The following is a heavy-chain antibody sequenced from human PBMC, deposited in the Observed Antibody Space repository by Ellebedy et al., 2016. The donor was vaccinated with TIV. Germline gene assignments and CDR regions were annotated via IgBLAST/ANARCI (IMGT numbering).Heavy chain of an antibody. Sequence: GGSLRLSCAASGFTFISYDMHWVRQGTGKGLEWVSAIGTAGDTYYPGSVKGRFTISRENAKNSLYLQITSLRAEDTAVYYCARVRFGDTAVDYWGQGTLVTVSS. D-gene: IGHD2-21*01. CDR2: IGTAGDT. V-gene: IGHV3-13*01. CDR1: GFTFISYD. CDR3: ARVRFGDTAVDY. J-gene: IGHJ4*03.